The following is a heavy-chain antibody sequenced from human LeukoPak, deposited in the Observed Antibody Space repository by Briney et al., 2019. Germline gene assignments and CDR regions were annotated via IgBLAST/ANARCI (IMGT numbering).Heavy chain of an antibody. CDR1: GGSISSSSYY. CDR2: IYYSGST. J-gene: IGHJ4*02. V-gene: IGHV4-39*01. D-gene: IGHD2-2*01. Sequence: SETLSLTCTVSGGSISSSSYYWGWIRQPPGEGLEWIGSIYYSGSTYYNPSLKSRVTISVDTSKNQFSLKLSSVTAADTAVYYCARRSIVVVPAASDYWGQGTLVTVSS. CDR3: ARRSIVVVPAASDY.